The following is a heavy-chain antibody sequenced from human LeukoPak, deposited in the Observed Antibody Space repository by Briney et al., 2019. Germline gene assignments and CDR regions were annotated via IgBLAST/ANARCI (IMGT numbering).Heavy chain of an antibody. J-gene: IGHJ5*02. Sequence: SETLSLTCAVYGGSFSGYYWSWIRQPPGKGLEWIGEINHSGSTNYNPSLKSRVTISVDTSKNQFSLKLSSVTAADTAVYYCARASGLRRGYSYGLRWFDPWGQGTLVTVSS. D-gene: IGHD5-18*01. CDR3: ARASGLRRGYSYGLRWFDP. V-gene: IGHV4-34*01. CDR1: GGSFSGYY. CDR2: INHSGST.